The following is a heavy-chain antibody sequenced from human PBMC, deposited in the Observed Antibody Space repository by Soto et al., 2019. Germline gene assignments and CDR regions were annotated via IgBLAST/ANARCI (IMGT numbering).Heavy chain of an antibody. D-gene: IGHD1-26*01. CDR2: ISGSGGST. Sequence: EVQVLESGGGLVQPGVSLRLSCAASGFTFSSYAMRWVRQAPGKGLEWVSAISGSGGSTYYADSVKGRFSISRDTSKNPLYLQINSPRADDTAVYYCASRGSGSYSDYWGQGTLVTVSS. CDR3: ASRGSGSYSDY. CDR1: GFTFSSYA. V-gene: IGHV3-23*01. J-gene: IGHJ4*02.